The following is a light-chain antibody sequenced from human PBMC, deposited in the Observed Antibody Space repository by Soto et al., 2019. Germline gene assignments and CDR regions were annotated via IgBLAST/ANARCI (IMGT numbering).Light chain of an antibody. J-gene: IGKJ1*01. CDR3: QQYTTAFRT. CDR1: QSISSW. V-gene: IGKV1-5*03. CDR2: KAS. Sequence: DIQMTQAPSTLSASVVYRVTITCLARQSISSWLAWYQQKPGKVPKLLIYKASSLESGVPSRFSGSGSGTEFTLTISSLQPDDFATYYCQQYTTAFRTFGQGTKVDIK.